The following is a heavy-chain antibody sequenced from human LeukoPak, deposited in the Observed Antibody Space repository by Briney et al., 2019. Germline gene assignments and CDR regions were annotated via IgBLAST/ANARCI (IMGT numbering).Heavy chain of an antibody. J-gene: IGHJ4*02. CDR2: IYYSGST. CDR1: GGSISSGGYY. D-gene: IGHD2-21*02. V-gene: IGHV4-31*03. CDR3: ATCELGGGDCSAFDY. Sequence: SETLSLTCTVSGGSISSGGYYWSWIRQHPGKGLEWIGYIYYSGSTYYNPSLKSRVTISVDTSKNQFSLKLSSVTAADTAVYYCATCELGGGDCSAFDYWGQGTLVTVSS.